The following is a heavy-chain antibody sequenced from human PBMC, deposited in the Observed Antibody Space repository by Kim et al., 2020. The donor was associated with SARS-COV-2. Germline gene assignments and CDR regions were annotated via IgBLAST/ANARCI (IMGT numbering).Heavy chain of an antibody. D-gene: IGHD6-13*01. CDR3: ARDPIAAAASGYFDY. V-gene: IGHV3-30*01. J-gene: IGHJ4*02. Sequence: DSWKGRLPISRDTYKNTLYLTRNSLRAEDTAVYYCARDPIAAAASGYFDYWGQGTLVTVSS.